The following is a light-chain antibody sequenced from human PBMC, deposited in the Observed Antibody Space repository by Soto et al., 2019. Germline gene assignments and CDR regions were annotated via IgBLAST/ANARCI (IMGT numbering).Light chain of an antibody. J-gene: IGKJ1*01. CDR1: QRVNSAY. CDR3: QQYGSSPQT. Sequence: EIVLTQSPGTLSLSPGERATLSCRASQRVNSAYLAWYQQKPGQAPRLLMYGASNRATGTPDRFSGSGSGTDFTLTISRLEPEDFAVYYCQQYGSSPQTFGQGTKVEIK. CDR2: GAS. V-gene: IGKV3-20*01.